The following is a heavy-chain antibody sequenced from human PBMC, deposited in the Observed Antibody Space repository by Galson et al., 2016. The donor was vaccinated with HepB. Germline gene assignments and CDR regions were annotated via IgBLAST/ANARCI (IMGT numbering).Heavy chain of an antibody. CDR2: IYWDDDN. D-gene: IGHD4-23*01. J-gene: IGHJ4*02. V-gene: IGHV2-5*02. Sequence: PALVKPTQTLTLTCTFSGFSLSASGVSVGWIRQPPGKALEWLALIYWDDDNRYSPSLKSRLTITKDTSKNQVVLTMTNMDPVDTATYYFAHRLRNGYGSNSAFDSWGQGTLVTVSS. CDR3: AHRLRNGYGSNSAFDS. CDR1: GFSLSASGVS.